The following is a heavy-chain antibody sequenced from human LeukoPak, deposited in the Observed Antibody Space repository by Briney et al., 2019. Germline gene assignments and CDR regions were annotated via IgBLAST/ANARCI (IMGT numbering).Heavy chain of an antibody. CDR2: IKEDGSAT. Sequence: TGGSLRLSCAASGFMFSGFWMTWVRQAPGKGLEWVAHIKEDGSATKSIDAVKGRFTISRDNAKNTLYLQMNSLRAEDTAVYYCAKAGDYDFYGMDVWGQGTTVTVSS. D-gene: IGHD7-27*01. CDR3: AKAGDYDFYGMDV. CDR1: GFMFSGFW. J-gene: IGHJ6*02. V-gene: IGHV3-7*01.